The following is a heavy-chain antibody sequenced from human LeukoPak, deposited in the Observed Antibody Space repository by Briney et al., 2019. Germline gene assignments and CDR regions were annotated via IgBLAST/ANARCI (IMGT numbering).Heavy chain of an antibody. CDR2: IYYSGST. CDR1: GGSISSSSYY. Sequence: SETLSLTCTVSGGSISSSSYYWGWIRQPPGKGLEWIGSIYYSGSTYYNPSLKSRVTISVDTSKNQFSLKLSSVTAADTAVYYCARVSPDPVVVTSWYFDYWGQGTLVTVSS. D-gene: IGHD3-22*01. J-gene: IGHJ4*02. V-gene: IGHV4-39*07. CDR3: ARVSPDPVVVTSWYFDY.